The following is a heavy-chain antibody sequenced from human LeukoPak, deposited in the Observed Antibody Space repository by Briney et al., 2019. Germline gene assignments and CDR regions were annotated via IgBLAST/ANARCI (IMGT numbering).Heavy chain of an antibody. J-gene: IGHJ6*03. CDR3: ARLRGYYYYYMDV. CDR1: GFTFSSYT. Sequence: PGGSLRLSCAASGFTFSSYTMNWVRQAPGKGPEWVSSITSSSSYIYYADSVKGRFTISRDNARNSLYLQMNSLRAEDTAVYYCARLRGYYYYYMDVWGKGTTVTISS. D-gene: IGHD3-10*01. V-gene: IGHV3-21*01. CDR2: ITSSSSYI.